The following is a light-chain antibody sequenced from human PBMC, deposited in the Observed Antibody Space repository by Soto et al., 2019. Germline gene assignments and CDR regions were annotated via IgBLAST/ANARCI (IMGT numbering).Light chain of an antibody. V-gene: IGKV1-39*01. Sequence: DIQMTQSPSSLSVSIGDRVTITCRSSQSISVYINWYQKKSGTPPKLLMYAASNLQSGVPSRFSGRGSGTDFTLTISSLQPEDFASYYCQQTYRIPYTFGQGTTVDIK. CDR1: QSISVY. CDR2: AAS. J-gene: IGKJ2*01. CDR3: QQTYRIPYT.